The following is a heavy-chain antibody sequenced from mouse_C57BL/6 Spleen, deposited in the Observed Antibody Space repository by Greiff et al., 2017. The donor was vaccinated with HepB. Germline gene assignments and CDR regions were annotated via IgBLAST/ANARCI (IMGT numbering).Heavy chain of an antibody. D-gene: IGHD2-4*01. J-gene: IGHJ2*01. CDR3: ARLYYDYDYFDY. Sequence: VQLQQSGPELVKPGASVNIPCKASGYTFTDYNMDWVKQSHGKSLEWIGDINPNNGGTIYNQKFKGKATLTVDKSSSTAYMELRSLTSEDTAVYYCARLYYDYDYFDYWGQGTTLTVSS. CDR2: INPNNGGT. V-gene: IGHV1-18*01. CDR1: GYTFTDYN.